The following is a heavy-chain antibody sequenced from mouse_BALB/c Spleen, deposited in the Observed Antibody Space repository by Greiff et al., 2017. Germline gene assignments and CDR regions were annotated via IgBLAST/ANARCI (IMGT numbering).Heavy chain of an antibody. CDR1: GYTFTSYC. CDR2: INPCTGYT. Sequence: VQLQQSGAELAKPGASVTMSCTASGYTFTSYCMHWVNQRPGQGLEWIGYINPCTGYTEYNQKFTDKATLTADKSSSTAYMQLSSLTSEDSAVYYCARAQIHYYFAYWGQGTLVTVSA. J-gene: IGHJ3*01. CDR3: ARAQIHYYFAY. D-gene: IGHD1-2*01. V-gene: IGHV1-7*01.